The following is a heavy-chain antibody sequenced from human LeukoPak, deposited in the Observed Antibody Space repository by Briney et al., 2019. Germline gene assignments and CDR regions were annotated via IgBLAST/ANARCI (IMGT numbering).Heavy chain of an antibody. CDR2: IHASGIT. V-gene: IGHV4-4*09. J-gene: IGHJ4*02. CDR3: ARGRAGVQPFDY. D-gene: IGHD1-1*01. CDR1: GGSISFYY. Sequence: KPSETLSLTCTVSGGSISFYYWSWIRQPPGKGLEWIAYIHASGITDYNSSLKSRVTISVDTSKNQFSLKLTSVTAADTAVYYCARGRAGVQPFDYWGQGTLVTVSS.